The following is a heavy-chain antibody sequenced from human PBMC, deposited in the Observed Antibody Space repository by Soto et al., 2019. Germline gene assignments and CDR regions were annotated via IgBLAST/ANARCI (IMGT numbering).Heavy chain of an antibody. V-gene: IGHV3-21*06. CDR1: GFTFTRYS. CDR2: ISSTTNYI. Sequence: AGGSLRLSCAASGFTFTRYSMNWVRQAPGKGLEWVSSISSTTNYIYYGDSMKGRFTISRDNAKNSLYLEMKSLRAEDTAVYYCARESEDLTSNFDYWGQGTLVTVSS. CDR3: ARESEDLTSNFDY. J-gene: IGHJ4*02.